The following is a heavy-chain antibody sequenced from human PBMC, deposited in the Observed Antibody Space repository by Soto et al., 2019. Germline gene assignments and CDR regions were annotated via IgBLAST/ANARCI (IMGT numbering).Heavy chain of an antibody. D-gene: IGHD6-6*01. Sequence: QITLKESGPPLVKPTQTLTLTCIFSGFSLSTSGVGVGWIRQPPGKSLEWLALIYWDDEKRYNPSLRNRLTLTKDSSKHQVVLTMTNLDPVDTATYYCAHRRERTAARDDAYDVWGQGTLVVVSS. J-gene: IGHJ3*01. CDR1: GFSLSTSGVG. CDR2: IYWDDEK. V-gene: IGHV2-5*02. CDR3: AHRRERTAARDDAYDV.